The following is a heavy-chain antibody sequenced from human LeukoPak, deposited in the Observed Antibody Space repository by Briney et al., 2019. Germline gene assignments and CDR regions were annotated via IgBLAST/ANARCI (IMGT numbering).Heavy chain of an antibody. J-gene: IGHJ4*02. CDR2: ISAYNGNT. V-gene: IGHV1-18*01. CDR3: ARDRERVVATMGYY. CDR1: GYTFTSYG. Sequence: AALKDSCKASGYTFTSYGISWGRQTPGEGLGWMVWISAYNGNTNYAQKLQGRVTMTTDTSTSTAYMELRSLRSDDTAVYYCARDRERVVATMGYYWGQGTLVTVSS. D-gene: IGHD5-12*01.